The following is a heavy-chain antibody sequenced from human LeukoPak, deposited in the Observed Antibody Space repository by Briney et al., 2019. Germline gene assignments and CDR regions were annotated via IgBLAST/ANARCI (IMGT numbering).Heavy chain of an antibody. D-gene: IGHD3-22*01. J-gene: IGHJ3*02. CDR1: GGSISSYY. CDR3: ARDYYDSSGYYYENAFDI. Sequence: SETLSLTCTVSGGSISSYYWSWIRQPPGKGLEWIGYIYHSGSTYYNPSLKSRVTISVDRSKNQFSLKLSSVTAADTAVYYCARDYYDSSGYYYENAFDIWGQGTMVTVSS. V-gene: IGHV4-59*12. CDR2: IYHSGST.